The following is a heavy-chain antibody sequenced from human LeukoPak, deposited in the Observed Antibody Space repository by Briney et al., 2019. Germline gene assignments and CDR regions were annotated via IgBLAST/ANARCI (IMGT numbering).Heavy chain of an antibody. D-gene: IGHD1-26*01. CDR1: GFTFSNYA. J-gene: IGHJ4*02. Sequence: GGSLRLSCAASGFTFSNYAMRWVRQAPGKGLEWVSGISGSGDSTYYADSVKGRFTISRDNSKNTLYLQMNSLRAEDTAVYYCAKDLNSGSSTAFDYWGQGTLVTVSS. CDR2: ISGSGDST. V-gene: IGHV3-23*01. CDR3: AKDLNSGSSTAFDY.